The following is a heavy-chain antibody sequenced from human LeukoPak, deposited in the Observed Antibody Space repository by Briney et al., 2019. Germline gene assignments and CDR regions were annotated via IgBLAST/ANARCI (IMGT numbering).Heavy chain of an antibody. CDR1: GYTFTSYY. D-gene: IGHD3-10*01. CDR3: ARLVNYYGSGSYYNFDY. J-gene: IGHJ4*02. V-gene: IGHV1-46*01. Sequence: ASVKVSCKASGYTFTSYYIHWVRQAPGQGLEWMGLINPSGGSTNYAQKFQGRVTMTRDTSISTAYMELSRLRSDDTAVYYCARLVNYYGSGSYYNFDYWGQGTLVTVSS. CDR2: INPSGGST.